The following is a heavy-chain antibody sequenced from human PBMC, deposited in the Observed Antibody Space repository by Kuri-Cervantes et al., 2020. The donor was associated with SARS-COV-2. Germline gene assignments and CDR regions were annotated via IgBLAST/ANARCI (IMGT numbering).Heavy chain of an antibody. J-gene: IGHJ3*02. Sequence: ASVKVSCKASGYTFTSYYMHWVRQAPGQGLEWMGIINPSGGSTSYAQKFQGRVTMTRDTSTSTAYMELSSLRSEDTAAYYCARDMRGDCSSTSCYRDAFDIWGQGTMVTVSS. CDR1: GYTFTSYY. D-gene: IGHD2-2*02. V-gene: IGHV1-46*01. CDR3: ARDMRGDCSSTSCYRDAFDI. CDR2: INPSGGST.